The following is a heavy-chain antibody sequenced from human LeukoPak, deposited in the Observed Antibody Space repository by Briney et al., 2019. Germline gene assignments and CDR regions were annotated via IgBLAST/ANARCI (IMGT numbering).Heavy chain of an antibody. J-gene: IGHJ4*02. CDR3: ARHAGAVAGLGPFDY. V-gene: IGHV4-39*01. D-gene: IGHD6-19*01. CDR1: GGSISSSSSY. Sequence: PSETLSLTCTVSGGSISSSSSYWGWIRQPPGKGLEWVGSFYYSGNTYYNPSLKTRVTMSVDTPKNQFSLKLSSVTAADTAVYYCARHAGAVAGLGPFDYWSQGTLVTVSS. CDR2: FYYSGNT.